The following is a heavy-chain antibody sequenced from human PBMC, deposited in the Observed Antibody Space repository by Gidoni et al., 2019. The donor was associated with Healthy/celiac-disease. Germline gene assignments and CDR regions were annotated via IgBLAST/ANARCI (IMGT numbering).Heavy chain of an antibody. D-gene: IGHD3-22*01. CDR1: GFTFSSHA. J-gene: IGHJ2*01. CDR3: AKGGLSSGPIMWYFDL. CDR2: ISGSGGST. Sequence: EVQLLESGGGLVQPGGSLRLSCAASGFTFSSHAMSWVRQAPGKGLEWVSSISGSGGSTYYADSVKGRFTISRDNSKNTLYLQMNSLRAEDTAVYYCAKGGLSSGPIMWYFDLWGRGTLVTVSS. V-gene: IGHV3-23*01.